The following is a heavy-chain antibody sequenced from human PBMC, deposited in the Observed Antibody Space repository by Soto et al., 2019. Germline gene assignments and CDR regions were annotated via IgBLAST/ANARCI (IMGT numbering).Heavy chain of an antibody. CDR2: INPISGDT. CDR1: GYTFTDHF. CDR3: ARVRGEPYGVDV. J-gene: IGHJ6*01. V-gene: IGHV1-2*02. Sequence: ASVKVSWKDSGYTFTDHFIHWVRQAPGQGLEWMGWINPISGDTNYAPKFQHRLAMTRDTSINTVYMDLRRLISGDTGVYYCARVRGEPYGVDVWGQGTTDTVSS. D-gene: IGHD3-10*01.